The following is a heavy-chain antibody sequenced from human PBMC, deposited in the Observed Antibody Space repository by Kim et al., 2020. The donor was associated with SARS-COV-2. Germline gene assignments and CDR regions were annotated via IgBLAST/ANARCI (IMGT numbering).Heavy chain of an antibody. CDR3: GKDSGRLVVYCDIVF. CDR1: GFRFGDYA. J-gene: IGHJ4*01. D-gene: IGHD2-21*01. Sequence: GGSLRLSCAASGFRFGDYAMHWVRHSPGRGLEWIAGINWNSAKIAYADSVKGRFTISRDDAKKSLFLEMSSLRSDDTGVYFCGKDSGRLVVYCDIVFWG. CDR2: INWNSAKI. V-gene: IGHV3-9*01.